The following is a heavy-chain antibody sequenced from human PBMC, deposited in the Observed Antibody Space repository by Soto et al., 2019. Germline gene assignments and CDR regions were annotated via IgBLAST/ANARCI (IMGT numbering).Heavy chain of an antibody. Sequence: PSETLSLTCAVSGYSISSSNWWGWIRQPPGKGLEWIGYIYYSGTTYYNPSLKSRVTMSVDTSKNQFSLKLTSVTAVDTAVYYYARREIKGLIAYWGKGTRVTVSS. CDR1: GYSISSSNW. J-gene: IGHJ4*02. D-gene: IGHD1-26*01. CDR2: IYYSGTT. CDR3: ARREIKGLIAY. V-gene: IGHV4-28*01.